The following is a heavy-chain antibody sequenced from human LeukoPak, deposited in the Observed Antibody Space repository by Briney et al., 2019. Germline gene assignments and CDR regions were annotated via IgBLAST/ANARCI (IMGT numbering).Heavy chain of an antibody. CDR2: INRGSSTI. J-gene: IGHJ4*02. Sequence: GGSLRLSCVVSGFTFSSYGMNWVRQAPGKGLEWVSYINRGSSTIYYADSVKGRFTISRDTAKSSLYLQMNSLRAEDTAVYYCARLRAGDYFDYWGQGTLVTVSS. V-gene: IGHV3-48*04. CDR1: GFTFSSYG. CDR3: ARLRAGDYFDY. D-gene: IGHD6-19*01.